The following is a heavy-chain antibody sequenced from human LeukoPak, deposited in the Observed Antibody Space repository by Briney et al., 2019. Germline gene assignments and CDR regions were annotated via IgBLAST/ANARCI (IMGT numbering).Heavy chain of an antibody. Sequence: AASVKVSCKASGYTFSGFHLHWVRQAPGQGLEWMGWINPNSGDTNYAQNFRGRVTMTRDSSISTAYMELSGLRSDDMAVYYCVRMGEDLGFYFDYWGQGTLVTVSS. CDR2: INPNSGDT. D-gene: IGHD3-16*01. CDR1: GYTFSGFH. J-gene: IGHJ4*02. V-gene: IGHV1-2*02. CDR3: VRMGEDLGFYFDY.